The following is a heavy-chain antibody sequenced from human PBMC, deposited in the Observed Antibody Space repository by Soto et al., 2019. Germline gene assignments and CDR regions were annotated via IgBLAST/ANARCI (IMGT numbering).Heavy chain of an antibody. Sequence: PSETLSLTCSVSGGSINIYSHYWGWIRQPPGKGLEWIASIYYDGSPYYNPSLKSRVTISVDTSRNQFSLKLSSVTAADTAMYYCAKIAVSGPFDYWGQGTLVTVSS. V-gene: IGHV4-39*07. CDR3: AKIAVSGPFDY. J-gene: IGHJ4*02. CDR2: IYYDGSP. CDR1: GGSINIYSHY. D-gene: IGHD6-19*01.